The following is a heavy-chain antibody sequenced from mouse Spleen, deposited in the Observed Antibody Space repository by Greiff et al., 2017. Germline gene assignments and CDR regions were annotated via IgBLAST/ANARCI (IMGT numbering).Heavy chain of an antibody. CDR1: GFNIKDTY. V-gene: IGHV14-3*02. CDR2: IDPANGNT. Sequence: VQLQQSGAELVKPGASVKLSCTASGFNIKDTYMHWVKQRPEQGLEWIGRIDPANGNTKYDPKFQGKATITADTSSNTAYLQLSSLTSEDTAVYYCALTTVVATWDFDYWGQGTTLTVSS. J-gene: IGHJ2*01. CDR3: ALTTVVATWDFDY. D-gene: IGHD1-1*01.